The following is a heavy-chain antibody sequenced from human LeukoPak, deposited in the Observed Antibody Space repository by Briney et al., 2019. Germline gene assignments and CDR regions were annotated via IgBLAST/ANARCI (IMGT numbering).Heavy chain of an antibody. CDR2: IYYTGST. D-gene: IGHD6-13*01. J-gene: IGHJ6*03. Sequence: SETLSLTCTVSGGSISTYYWSWIRQPPGKGLEWIGYIYYTGSTNYNPSLQSRVAISVDTSKNQFSLKLSSGTAADTAVYYCASPIAAAGYXXXXWGXXXTXTVSS. CDR3: ASPIAAAGYXXXX. CDR1: GGSISTYY. V-gene: IGHV4-59*12.